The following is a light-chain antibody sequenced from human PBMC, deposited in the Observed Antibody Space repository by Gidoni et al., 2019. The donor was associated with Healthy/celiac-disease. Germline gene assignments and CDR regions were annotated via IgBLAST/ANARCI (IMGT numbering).Light chain of an antibody. CDR2: LGS. CDR1: QSLLHSNGYNY. CDR3: MQALQTSYT. V-gene: IGKV2-28*01. J-gene: IGKJ2*01. Sequence: DIMMTQSPLSLPVTPGEPASISCRPSQSLLHSNGYNYLDWYLQKPGQSPQLLIYLGSNRASGVPDRFSGSGSGTDFTLKISRVEAEDVGVYYCMQALQTSYTFGQGTKLEIK.